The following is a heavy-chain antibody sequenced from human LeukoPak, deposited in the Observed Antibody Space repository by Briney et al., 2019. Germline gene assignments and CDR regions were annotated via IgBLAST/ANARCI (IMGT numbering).Heavy chain of an antibody. CDR2: SYYSGST. V-gene: IGHV4-39*01. CDR3: ARKQWVMYYFDS. D-gene: IGHD6-19*01. Sequence: SETLSLTCTVSGGSITISNYYWGWLRQPPGKGLEWIGSSYYSGSTYYNPSLKSRVTISVDTSKRQFSLKLSSVTAADTAVYYCARKQWVMYYFDSWGQGTLVTVSS. CDR1: GGSITISNYY. J-gene: IGHJ4*02.